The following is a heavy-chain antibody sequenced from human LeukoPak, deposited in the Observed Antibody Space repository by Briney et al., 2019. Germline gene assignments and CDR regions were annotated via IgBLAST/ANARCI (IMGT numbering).Heavy chain of an antibody. Sequence: GGSLRLSCAASGFAFSSNWMHWVRQTPGKGLVWVSRINSGGSGTSYADSVEGRFTISRDNAKNTLYLQMNSLKGEDTAVYYCATSLGPLTEYWGQGTLVTVTS. D-gene: IGHD7-27*01. CDR3: ATSLGPLTEY. CDR2: INSGGSGT. V-gene: IGHV3-74*01. CDR1: GFAFSSNW. J-gene: IGHJ4*02.